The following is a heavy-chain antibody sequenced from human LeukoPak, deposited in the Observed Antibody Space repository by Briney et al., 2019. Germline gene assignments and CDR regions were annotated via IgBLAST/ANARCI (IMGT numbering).Heavy chain of an antibody. CDR3: AKDIPSGTYYDH. CDR2: ISGSGGST. J-gene: IGHJ4*02. Sequence: GGSLRLSCAASGFTFSNYGMSWVRQAPGKGLEWVSAISGSGGSTYYADSVKGRFTISRDNSKNTVHLQINSLRAGDTAVYYCAKDIPSGTYYDHWGQGTLVTVSS. V-gene: IGHV3-23*01. CDR1: GFTFSNYG. D-gene: IGHD1-26*01.